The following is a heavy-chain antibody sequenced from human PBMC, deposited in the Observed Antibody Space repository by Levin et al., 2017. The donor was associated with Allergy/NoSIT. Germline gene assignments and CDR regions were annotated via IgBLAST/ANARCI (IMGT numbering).Heavy chain of an antibody. J-gene: IGHJ6*02. D-gene: IGHD2-21*02. CDR3: AKVTRDHYEVVTAPVRHYFYYGLDV. V-gene: IGHV1-69*02. Sequence: KISCKASGGTFGNYSINWFRQAPGQGLEWMGRIIPMLGITNYAQKFQDRVSITADKASSTAYVDLGSLKSEDTAVYYCAKVTRDHYEVVTAPVRHYFYYGLDVWGQGTTVTVSS. CDR2: IIPMLGIT. CDR1: GGTFGNYS.